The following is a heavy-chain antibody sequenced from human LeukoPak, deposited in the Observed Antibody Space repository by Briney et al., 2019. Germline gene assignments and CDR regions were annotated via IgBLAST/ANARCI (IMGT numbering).Heavy chain of an antibody. Sequence: GGSLRLSCAASGFSFSSYRMNWVRQAPGKGLEWVSSVSNSGDYIHYADSVKGRFTISRDNAKNSLYLQMNSLRAEDMALYYCARSNYYGSGSYMDYWGQGTLVTVSS. CDR2: VSNSGDYI. CDR3: ARSNYYGSGSYMDY. D-gene: IGHD3-10*01. J-gene: IGHJ4*02. CDR1: GFSFSSYR. V-gene: IGHV3-21*04.